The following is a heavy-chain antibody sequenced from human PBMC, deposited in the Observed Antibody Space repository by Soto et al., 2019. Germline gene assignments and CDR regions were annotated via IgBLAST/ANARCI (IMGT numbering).Heavy chain of an antibody. J-gene: IGHJ4*02. CDR3: ARAYYPGSGWSPALDY. CDR2: IKQDGGEK. CDR1: GFTFSSYW. Sequence: ETLRLSCAASGFTFSSYWMSWVRQAPGKGLEWVANIKQDGGEKYYVDSVKGRFTISRDNAKNSLYLQMNSLRAEDTAVYYCARAYYPGSGWSPALDYWGQGTLVTVSS. D-gene: IGHD6-19*01. V-gene: IGHV3-7*03.